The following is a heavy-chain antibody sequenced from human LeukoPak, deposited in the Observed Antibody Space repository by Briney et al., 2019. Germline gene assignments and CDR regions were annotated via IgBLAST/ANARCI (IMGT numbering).Heavy chain of an antibody. V-gene: IGHV3-33*01. J-gene: IGHJ6*04. CDR3: ARDMCSGVSCYVYYYYGMDV. CDR1: GFTFSSYG. Sequence: GGSLRLSCAASGFTFSSYGMHWVRQAPGKGLEWVAVIWYDGSNKYYADSVKGRFTIARDHSKNMLYLQIHSLRAEERAVYYCARDMCSGVSCYVYYYYGMDVWGKGTTVTVPS. D-gene: IGHD2-15*01. CDR2: IWYDGSNK.